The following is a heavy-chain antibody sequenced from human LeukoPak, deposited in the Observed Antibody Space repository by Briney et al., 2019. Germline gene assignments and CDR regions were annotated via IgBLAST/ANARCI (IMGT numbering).Heavy chain of an antibody. CDR3: ARWYCSNNICFHMDV. Sequence: PSETLSLTCTVSGDSISSYCCSWNRQPPGKGLKWIGYVHYSGSSAYIASLKSRVTMSVDMSKNQFSLSLTSVTAADTALYYCARWYCSNNICFHMDVWGKGTTVTVFS. CDR2: VHYSGSS. J-gene: IGHJ6*03. CDR1: GDSISSYC. V-gene: IGHV4-59*08. D-gene: IGHD2-8*01.